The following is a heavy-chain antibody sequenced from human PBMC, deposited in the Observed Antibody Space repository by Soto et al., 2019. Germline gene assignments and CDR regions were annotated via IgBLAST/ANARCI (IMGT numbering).Heavy chain of an antibody. CDR1: GYTFVDYA. CDR3: SREAIVAENWFDP. J-gene: IGHJ5*02. CDR2: LNPNTANI. Sequence: QVQLVQSGAEVKRPGASVKVSCRASGYTFVDYALHWVRQAPGQGLEWVGWLNPNTANIKYSHKFEERVSITRDTATSTASMESRGLRSEDTAVYFCSREAIVAENWFDPWGQGTLVTVSS. D-gene: IGHD5-12*01. V-gene: IGHV1-3*01.